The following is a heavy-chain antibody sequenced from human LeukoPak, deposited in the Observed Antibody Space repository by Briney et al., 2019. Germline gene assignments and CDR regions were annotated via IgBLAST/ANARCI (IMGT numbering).Heavy chain of an antibody. CDR2: ISAYNGNT. CDR1: GYTFTSYG. CDR3: ARDVRRSGYCSGGSCYSRLGY. V-gene: IGHV1-18*01. J-gene: IGHJ4*02. D-gene: IGHD2-15*01. Sequence: ASVKVSCKASGYTFTSYGISWVRQAPGQGLEWVGWISAYNGNTNYAQKLQGRVTMTTDTSTSTAYMELRSLRSDDTAVYYCARDVRRSGYCSGGSCYSRLGYWGQGTLVTVSS.